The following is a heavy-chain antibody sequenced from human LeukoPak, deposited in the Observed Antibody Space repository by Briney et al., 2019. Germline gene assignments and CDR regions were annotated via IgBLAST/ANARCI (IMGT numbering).Heavy chain of an antibody. CDR2: IYYSGST. CDR3: ARLEYYYGSGSWEAESRFDP. D-gene: IGHD3-10*01. J-gene: IGHJ5*02. V-gene: IGHV4-39*01. Sequence: PAETLSLTCTVSGGSISSSSYYWGWIRQPPGKGLEWIGSIYYSGSTYYNPSLKSRVTISVDTSKNQFSLKLSSVTAADTAVYYCARLEYYYGSGSWEAESRFDPWGQGTLVTVSS. CDR1: GGSISSSSYY.